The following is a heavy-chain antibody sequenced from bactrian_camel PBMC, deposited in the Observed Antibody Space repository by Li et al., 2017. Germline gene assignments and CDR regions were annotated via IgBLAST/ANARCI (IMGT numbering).Heavy chain of an antibody. V-gene: IGHV3S6*01. D-gene: IGHD1*01. J-gene: IGHJ4*01. CDR1: GFTFSTHW. CDR2: VADDGSDT. Sequence: QLVESGGGLVQPGGSLRLSCAASGFTFSTHWMYWVRQAPGKRLEWVSTVADDGSDTYYADSVKGRFTISRDNAETTLYLQMNSLKLEDTAMYYCNTVPTNGCAFLLWGQGTQVTVS. CDR3: NTVPTNGCAFLL.